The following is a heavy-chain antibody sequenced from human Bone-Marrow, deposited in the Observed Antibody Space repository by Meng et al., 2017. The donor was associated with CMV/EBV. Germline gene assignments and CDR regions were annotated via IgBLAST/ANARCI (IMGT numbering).Heavy chain of an antibody. J-gene: IGHJ6*02. CDR2: ISPLSGNT. V-gene: IGHV1-18*01. D-gene: IGHD4-11*01. CDR3: ARASPLYYSNEGVYYYYYGMDV. Sequence: ASVKVSCKASGYTFSNHGITWVRQTPGQGLEWMGWISPLSGNTKYAQNFQGRVTMTTETSTNTAYMELRSLRSDDTAVYYCARASPLYYSNEGVYYYYYGMDVWGQGTTVTV. CDR1: GYTFSNHG.